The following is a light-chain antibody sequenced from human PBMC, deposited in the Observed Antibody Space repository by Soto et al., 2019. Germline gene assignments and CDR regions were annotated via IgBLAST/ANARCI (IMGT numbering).Light chain of an antibody. CDR2: EGS. Sequence: HSVLTQPASVSGSPGQSITISCTGTSSDVGSYNLVSWYQQHPGKAPKLMIYEGSKRPSGVSNRFSGSKSGNTASLTISGLQAEDEADYYCCSYAGSSTPVVFGGGTKLTVL. CDR1: SSDVGSYNL. CDR3: CSYAGSSTPVV. J-gene: IGLJ2*01. V-gene: IGLV2-23*01.